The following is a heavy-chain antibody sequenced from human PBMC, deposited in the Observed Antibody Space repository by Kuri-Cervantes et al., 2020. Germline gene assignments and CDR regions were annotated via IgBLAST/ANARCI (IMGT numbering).Heavy chain of an antibody. V-gene: IGHV1-8*01. D-gene: IGHD4-17*01. J-gene: IGHJ5*02. CDR2: MNPNSGNT. Sequence: ASVKVSCKASGYTFTSYDINWVRQATGQGLEWMGWMNPNSGNTGYAQKLQGRVTVTRNTSISTAYMELSSLRSEDTAVYYCAREYRDYGPAWFDPWGQGTLVTVSS. CDR1: GYTFTSYD. CDR3: AREYRDYGPAWFDP.